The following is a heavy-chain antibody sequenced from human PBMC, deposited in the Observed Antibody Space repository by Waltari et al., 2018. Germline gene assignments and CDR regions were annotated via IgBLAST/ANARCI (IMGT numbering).Heavy chain of an antibody. V-gene: IGHV3-53*01. J-gene: IGHJ6*03. CDR1: GLNLRTSY. CDR2: IYNTGNT. CDR3: ATIGGERVWFYFKDV. D-gene: IGHD1-1*01. Sequence: DVLLAESGGGLIQPGGSLRLSCEVSGLNLRTSYMSWVRQAPGKGLEWVEVIYNTGNTQHAESVKGRFTISRDISKSSVYLQMNGLRAEDTAVYYCATIGGERVWFYFKDVWGKGTTVTVSS.